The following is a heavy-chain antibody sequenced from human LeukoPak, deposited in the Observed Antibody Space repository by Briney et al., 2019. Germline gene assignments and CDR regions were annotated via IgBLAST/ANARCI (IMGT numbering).Heavy chain of an antibody. CDR2: IIPIFGIA. D-gene: IGHD5-12*01. CDR3: ARCIRYSGGRDHTFDY. Sequence: ASVKVSCKASGGTFSSYAISWVRQAPGQGLEWMGRIIPIFGIANYAQKFQGRVTITADKSTSTAYMELSSLRSEDTAVYYCARCIRYSGGRDHTFDYWGQGTLVTVSS. CDR1: GGTFSSYA. V-gene: IGHV1-69*04. J-gene: IGHJ4*02.